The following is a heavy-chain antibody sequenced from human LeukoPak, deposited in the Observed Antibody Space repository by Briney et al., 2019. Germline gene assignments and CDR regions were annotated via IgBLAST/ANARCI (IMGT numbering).Heavy chain of an antibody. V-gene: IGHV1-46*01. J-gene: IGHJ5*02. CDR1: GYTFTSYY. CDR3: ARDRWADTAMVSNWFDP. D-gene: IGHD5-18*01. Sequence: ASVKVSCKASGYTFTSYYMHWVRQAPGQGLEWMGIINPSGGSTSYAQKFQGRVTMTRDMSTSTVYVELSSLRSEDTAVYYCARDRWADTAMVSNWFDPWGQGTLVTVSS. CDR2: INPSGGST.